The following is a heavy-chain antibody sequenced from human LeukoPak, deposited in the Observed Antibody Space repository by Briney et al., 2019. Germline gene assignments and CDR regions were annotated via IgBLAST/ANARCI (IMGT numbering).Heavy chain of an antibody. V-gene: IGHV3-49*03. CDR3: TRARTYYDILTGLDY. D-gene: IGHD3-9*01. CDR2: IRSKAYGGTT. J-gene: IGHJ4*02. CDR1: GFTFGDYA. Sequence: PGGSLRLSCTASGFTFGDYAMSWFRQAPGKGLEWVGFIRSKAYGGTTEYAASVKGRFTISRGDSKSIAYLQMNSLKTEDTAVYYCTRARTYYDILTGLDYWGQGTLVTVSS.